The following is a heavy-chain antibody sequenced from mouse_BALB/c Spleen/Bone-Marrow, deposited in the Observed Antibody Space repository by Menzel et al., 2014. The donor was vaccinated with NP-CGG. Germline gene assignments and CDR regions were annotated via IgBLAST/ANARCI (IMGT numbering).Heavy chain of an antibody. CDR2: IWAGGST. CDR1: GFSLTSYG. J-gene: IGHJ1*01. CDR3: ARDRFDV. V-gene: IGHV2-9*02. Sequence: QVQLKQSGPGLVAPSQSLSITCTVSGFSLTSYGVHWVRQPPGKGLEWLGVIWAGGSTNYNSALMFRLSISKDNSKSQVFLKMNSLQTDDTAMYYCARDRFDVWDAGTTVTVSS.